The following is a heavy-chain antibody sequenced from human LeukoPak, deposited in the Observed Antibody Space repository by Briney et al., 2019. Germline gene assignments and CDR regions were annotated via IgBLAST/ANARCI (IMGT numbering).Heavy chain of an antibody. D-gene: IGHD1-26*01. CDR2: IYYNGNT. CDR1: GGSVSSGFYY. CDR3: ASTMGATTLGDYYYYGMDV. V-gene: IGHV4-61*01. J-gene: IGHJ6*02. Sequence: PSETLSLTCTVSGGSVSSGFYYWRWIRQPPGKGLEWIGYIYYNGNTNYNPSLKSRVSISVDTSKNKFSLKLTSVTAADTAVYYCASTMGATTLGDYYYYGMDVWGQGTTVTVSS.